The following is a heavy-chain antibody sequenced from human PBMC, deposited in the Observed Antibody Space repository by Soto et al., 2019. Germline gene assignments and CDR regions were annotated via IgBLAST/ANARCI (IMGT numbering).Heavy chain of an antibody. CDR1: GFTFSSYA. CDR3: AKTAPTYYYSSGSYSDY. CDR2: ISGSGGST. V-gene: IGHV3-23*01. J-gene: IGHJ4*02. D-gene: IGHD3-10*01. Sequence: GGSLRLSCAASGFTFSSYAMSWVRQAPGKGLEWVSAISGSGGSTYYADSVKGRFTISRDNSKNTLYLQMNSLRAEDTAVYYCAKTAPTYYYSSGSYSDYWGQGTLVTVSS.